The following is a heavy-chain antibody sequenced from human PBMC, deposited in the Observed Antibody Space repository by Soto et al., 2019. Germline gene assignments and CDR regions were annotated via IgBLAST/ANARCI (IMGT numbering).Heavy chain of an antibody. Sequence: QVQLVQSGAEVKKPGASVKVSCKASGYTFSNYGISWVRQAPGQGLEWMGWISAYNGNTNYAQKVQGRVTMTTDTSTSTAAMELRSRRSDATAGYYFARVPAYYAVLTGYYAHYWGQGTLVTVSS. CDR3: ARVPAYYAVLTGYYAHY. CDR1: GYTFSNYG. V-gene: IGHV1-18*01. J-gene: IGHJ4*02. CDR2: ISAYNGNT. D-gene: IGHD3-9*01.